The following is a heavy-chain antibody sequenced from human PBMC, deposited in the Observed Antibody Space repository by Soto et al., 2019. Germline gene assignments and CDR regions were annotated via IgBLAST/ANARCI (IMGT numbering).Heavy chain of an antibody. CDR1: GGSISSSSYY. V-gene: IGHV4-39*01. CDR2: IYYRGST. Sequence: ETLSLTCTVSGGSISSSSYYWGWIRQPPGKGLEWVGSIYYRGSTYYNPSLKRRVTISVDTSKNQFSLKLSSVTAADTAVYYCARGGIEGSSSWGMVDYWGQGTLVTVSS. J-gene: IGHJ4*02. CDR3: ARGGIEGSSSWGMVDY. D-gene: IGHD6-13*01.